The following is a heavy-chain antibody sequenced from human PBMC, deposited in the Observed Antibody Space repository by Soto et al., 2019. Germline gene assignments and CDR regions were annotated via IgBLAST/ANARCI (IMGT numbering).Heavy chain of an antibody. CDR1: GGSISSGGYS. Sequence: SETLSLTCAVSGGSISSGGYSWSWIRQPPGKGLEWIGYMYHSGSTYYNPSLKSRVTISVDRSKNQFSLKLSSVTAADTAVYYCARGGLLPDYWGQETLRTVSS. J-gene: IGHJ4*02. CDR2: MYHSGST. CDR3: ARGGLLPDY. D-gene: IGHD2-21*02. V-gene: IGHV4-30-2*01.